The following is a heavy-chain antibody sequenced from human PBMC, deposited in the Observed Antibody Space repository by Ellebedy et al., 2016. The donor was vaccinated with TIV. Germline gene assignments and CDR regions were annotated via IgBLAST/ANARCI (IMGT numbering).Heavy chain of an antibody. Sequence: GESLKISXAASGFTFRDYYMNWIRQAPGKGLEWVSYISSSGSAIFYADSVKGRFTISRDKAKNTLYLQMNSLRVEDTALYYCARGDSYGFRGMDVWGQGTTVTVSS. CDR3: ARGDSYGFRGMDV. CDR1: GFTFRDYY. CDR2: ISSSGSAI. V-gene: IGHV3-11*01. J-gene: IGHJ6*02. D-gene: IGHD5-18*01.